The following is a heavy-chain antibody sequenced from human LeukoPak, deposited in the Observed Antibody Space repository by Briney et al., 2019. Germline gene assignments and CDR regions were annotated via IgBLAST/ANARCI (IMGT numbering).Heavy chain of an antibody. D-gene: IGHD2-2*03. CDR2: INHSGST. V-gene: IGHV4-34*01. CDR1: DESFSGYY. Sequence: KPSETLSLTCAVYDESFSGYYWSWIRQPPGKGLEWIGEINHSGSTNYNPSLKSRVTISVDTSKYQFSLKLSSVTAADTAVYYCARVGLGYCSSTSCYQFDAFDIWGQGTMVTVSS. J-gene: IGHJ3*02. CDR3: ARVGLGYCSSTSCYQFDAFDI.